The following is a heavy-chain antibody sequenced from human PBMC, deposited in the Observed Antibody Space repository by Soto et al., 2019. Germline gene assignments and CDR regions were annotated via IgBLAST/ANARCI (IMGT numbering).Heavy chain of an antibody. Sequence: GGSLRLSCAASGFTFSNYAMSWVRQAPGKGLEWVSAISGSGGSTYYADSVKGRFTISRDNSKNTLYLQMNSLRGEDTAVYYCAKETKNQPLRGAGFDPWGQGTLVTVSS. CDR2: ISGSGGST. CDR3: AKETKNQPLRGAGFDP. D-gene: IGHD5-12*01. CDR1: GFTFSNYA. V-gene: IGHV3-23*01. J-gene: IGHJ5*02.